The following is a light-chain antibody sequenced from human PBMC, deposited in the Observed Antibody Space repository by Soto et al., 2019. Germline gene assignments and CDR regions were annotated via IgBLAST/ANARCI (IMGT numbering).Light chain of an antibody. Sequence: IGLTQSPGTLSLSPGERATLSCRTSQRLASGYLAWYQQKPGQAPRLLLYGVSTRATGIPDRFSGSGSGTDFTLAISRVEPEDFAVYFCQQYADSPITFGQGTRLEIK. CDR2: GVS. J-gene: IGKJ5*01. CDR1: QRLASGY. CDR3: QQYADSPIT. V-gene: IGKV3-20*01.